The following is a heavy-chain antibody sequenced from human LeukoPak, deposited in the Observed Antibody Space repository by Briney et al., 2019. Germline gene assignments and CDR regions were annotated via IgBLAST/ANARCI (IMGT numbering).Heavy chain of an antibody. V-gene: IGHV4-34*01. D-gene: IGHD2-8*01. CDR3: ARGQYAVGYCTNGVCYRRGTRYYYYYMDV. J-gene: IGHJ6*03. CDR1: GGSFSGYY. Sequence: SETLSLTCAVYGGSFSGYYWSWIRQPPGKGLEWIGEINHSGSTNYNPSLKSRVTISVDTSKNQFSLKLSSVTAADTAVYYCARGQYAVGYCTNGVCYRRGTRYYYYYMDVWGKGTTVTVSS. CDR2: INHSGST.